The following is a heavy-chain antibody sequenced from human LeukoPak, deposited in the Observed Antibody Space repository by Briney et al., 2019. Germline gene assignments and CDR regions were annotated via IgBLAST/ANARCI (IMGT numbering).Heavy chain of an antibody. V-gene: IGHV3-48*01. CDR3: ASSGRDLYQLPPTY. CDR2: ISSSSSTI. J-gene: IGHJ4*02. D-gene: IGHD2-2*01. Sequence: PGGSLRLSCAASGFTFSSYSMNWVRQAPGKGLEWVSYISSSSSTIYYADSVKGRFTISRDNSKNTLYLQMNSLRAEDTAVYYCASSGRDLYQLPPTYWGQGTLVTVSS. CDR1: GFTFSSYS.